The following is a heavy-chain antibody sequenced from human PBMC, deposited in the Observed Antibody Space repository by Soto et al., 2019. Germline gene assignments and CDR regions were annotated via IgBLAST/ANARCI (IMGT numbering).Heavy chain of an antibody. V-gene: IGHV1-58*02. CDR2: IVVGSGNT. J-gene: IGHJ6*02. D-gene: IGHD3-22*01. CDR3: AAEPYYYDSSGYGPYYYYGMDV. CDR1: GFTFTSSA. Sequence: QMQLVQSGPEVKKPGTSVKVSCKASGFTFTSSAMQWVRQARGQRLEWIGWIVVGSGNTNNAQKFKGRVTNTRDMSTSTAYMELSSLRSEDTAVYYCAAEPYYYDSSGYGPYYYYGMDVWGQGTTVTVSS.